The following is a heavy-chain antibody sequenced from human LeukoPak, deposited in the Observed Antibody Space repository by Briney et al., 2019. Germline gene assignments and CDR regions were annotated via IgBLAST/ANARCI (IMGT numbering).Heavy chain of an antibody. CDR1: GFTFSNYA. Sequence: GGSLRLSCAASGFTFSNYAVHWVRQAPGKGLEWVAVISFDGSNKYYADSEKGRFTISRDNSKNTLYVQVNSLGTEDTAAYYCAKGSYYDSSGSFYFDYWGQGTLVTVSS. CDR3: AKGSYYDSSGSFYFDY. D-gene: IGHD3-22*01. J-gene: IGHJ4*02. CDR2: ISFDGSNK. V-gene: IGHV3-30-3*01.